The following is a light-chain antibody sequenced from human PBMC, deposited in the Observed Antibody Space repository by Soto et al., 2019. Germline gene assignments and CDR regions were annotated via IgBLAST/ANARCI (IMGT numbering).Light chain of an antibody. J-gene: IGKJ1*01. CDR2: GAS. CDR3: QQYNNWPPWT. CDR1: QSVSSN. Sequence: EIVMTQSPATLSVSPGERATLSCRASQSVSSNLAWYQQKPGQAPRHLIYGASTRATGIPARFSGSGSGTEFTLAISSLQSEDFAVYACQQYNNWPPWTFGQGTKVEIK. V-gene: IGKV3-15*01.